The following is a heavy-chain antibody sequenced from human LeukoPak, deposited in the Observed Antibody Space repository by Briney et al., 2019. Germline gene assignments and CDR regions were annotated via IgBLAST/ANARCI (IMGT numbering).Heavy chain of an antibody. CDR1: GFTFSNYW. Sequence: QTGGSLRLSCAASGFTFSNYWMAWVRQAPGKGLEWVSYISSSGSTIYYADSVKGRFTISRDNAKNSLYLQMNSLRAEDTAVYYCARETPSSSWYNVLDYWGQGTLVTVSS. CDR2: ISSSGSTI. D-gene: IGHD6-13*01. V-gene: IGHV3-48*04. J-gene: IGHJ4*02. CDR3: ARETPSSSWYNVLDY.